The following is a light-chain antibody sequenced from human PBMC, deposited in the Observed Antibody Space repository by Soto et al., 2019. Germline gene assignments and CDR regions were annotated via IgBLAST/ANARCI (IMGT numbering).Light chain of an antibody. J-gene: IGLJ1*01. Sequence: QSALTQPASVSGSPGQSITISCTGTSSDVGSYHLVSWYQHHPGKAPKLMIYEGSKRPSGVSNRFSGSKSGNTASLTISGLQAEDEADDYCCSYAGSSTFVFGTGTKLTVL. V-gene: IGLV2-23*01. CDR2: EGS. CDR3: CSYAGSSTFV. CDR1: SSDVGSYHL.